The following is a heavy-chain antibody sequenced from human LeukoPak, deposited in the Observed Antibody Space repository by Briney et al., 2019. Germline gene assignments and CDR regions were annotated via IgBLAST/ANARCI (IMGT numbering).Heavy chain of an antibody. CDR3: ARETTYDSSGYYYPDY. V-gene: IGHV3-7*01. CDR1: GFTITYYW. D-gene: IGHD3-22*01. CDR2: IKQDGSAK. J-gene: IGHJ4*02. Sequence: PGGSLRLSCAASGFTITYYWMSWVRQAPGKGLEWVANIKQDGSAKLYVDSVEGRFTVSRDNAKNSLYLQMNNLRAEDTAVYYCARETTYDSSGYYYPDYWGQGTLVTVSS.